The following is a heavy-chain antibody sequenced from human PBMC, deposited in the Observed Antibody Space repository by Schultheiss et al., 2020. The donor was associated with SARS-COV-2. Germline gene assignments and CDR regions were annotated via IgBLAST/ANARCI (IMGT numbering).Heavy chain of an antibody. Sequence: SVKVSCKASGGTFSSYAISWVRQAPGQGLEWMGGIIPIFGTANYAQKFQGRVTITADKSTSTAYMELSSLRSEDTAVYYCAIPIEWYDILTGYWPNYGMDVWGQGTTVTVSS. CDR1: GGTFSSYA. J-gene: IGHJ6*02. CDR3: AIPIEWYDILTGYWPNYGMDV. D-gene: IGHD3-9*01. V-gene: IGHV1-69*06. CDR2: IIPIFGTA.